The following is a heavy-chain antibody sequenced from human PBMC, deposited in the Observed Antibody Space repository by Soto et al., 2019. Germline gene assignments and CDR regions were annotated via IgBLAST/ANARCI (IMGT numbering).Heavy chain of an antibody. J-gene: IGHJ6*02. CDR3: ARVPTTTGIAAAGYYYYGMDV. D-gene: IGHD6-13*01. V-gene: IGHV4-34*01. Sequence: PSETLSLTCAVYGGSFSGYYWSWIRQPPGKGLEWIGEINHSGSTNYNPSLKSRVTISVDTSKNQFSLKLSSVTAADTAVYYCARVPTTTGIAAAGYYYYGMDVWGQGTTVTVSS. CDR1: GGSFSGYY. CDR2: INHSGST.